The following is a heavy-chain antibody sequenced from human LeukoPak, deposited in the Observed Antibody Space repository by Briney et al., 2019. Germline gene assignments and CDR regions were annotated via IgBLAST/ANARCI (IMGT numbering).Heavy chain of an antibody. CDR1: GFTFSSHW. CDR2: ISYDGSYK. Sequence: PGRSLRLSCAASGFTFSSHWMHWVRQAPGKGLEWVAVISYDGSYKYYADSVKGRFTISRDNSKNTLYLQMNSLRAEDTAVYYCAKVGDYGDYALDYWGQGTPVTVSS. CDR3: AKVGDYGDYALDY. V-gene: IGHV3-30*18. D-gene: IGHD4-17*01. J-gene: IGHJ4*02.